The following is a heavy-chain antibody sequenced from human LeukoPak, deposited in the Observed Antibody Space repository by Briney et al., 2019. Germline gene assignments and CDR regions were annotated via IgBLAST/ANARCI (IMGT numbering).Heavy chain of an antibody. Sequence: PSETLSLTCAVYGGSFSGYYWSWIRQPPGKGLEWIGEINHSGSTNYNPSLKSRVTISVDASKNQFSLKLSSVTAADTAVYYCARNGRKMTTVVNGWFDPWGQGTLVTVSS. V-gene: IGHV4-34*01. D-gene: IGHD4-23*01. CDR2: INHSGST. CDR3: ARNGRKMTTVVNGWFDP. J-gene: IGHJ5*02. CDR1: GGSFSGYY.